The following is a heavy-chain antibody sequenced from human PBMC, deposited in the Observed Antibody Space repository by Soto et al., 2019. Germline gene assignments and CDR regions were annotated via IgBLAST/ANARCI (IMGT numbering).Heavy chain of an antibody. CDR2: IHYSGTT. J-gene: IGHJ4*02. Sequence: QVQLQESGPGLVKPSQTLSLTCTVSGGSISGGGSYWSWIRQHPGKGREWIGYIHYSGTTYYNPSLKSRITISIDTSKKEFSLKLTSVTAADTAVYYWARDLDSYGVHDYWGQGTLVTVSS. V-gene: IGHV4-31*03. CDR3: ARDLDSYGVHDY. CDR1: GGSISGGGSY. D-gene: IGHD5-18*01.